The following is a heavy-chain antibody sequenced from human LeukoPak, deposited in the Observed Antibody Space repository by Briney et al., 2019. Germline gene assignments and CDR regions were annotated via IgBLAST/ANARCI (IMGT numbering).Heavy chain of an antibody. CDR3: ARQQGYSSGWFDY. D-gene: IGHD6-19*01. Sequence: PSETLSLTCTVSGGSISSYYWSWIRQPPGKGLEWIGYIYYSGSTNYNPSLKSRVTISVDTSKNQFSLKLSSVTAADTAVYYCARQQGYSSGWFDYWGQGTLVTVSS. V-gene: IGHV4-59*08. J-gene: IGHJ4*02. CDR1: GGSISSYY. CDR2: IYYSGST.